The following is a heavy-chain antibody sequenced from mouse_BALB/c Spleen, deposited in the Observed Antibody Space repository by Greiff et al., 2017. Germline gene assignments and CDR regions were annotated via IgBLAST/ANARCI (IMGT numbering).Heavy chain of an antibody. D-gene: IGHD1-1*01. CDR3: ARGYYGRGFAY. CDR2: INPGSGGT. V-gene: IGHV1-54*01. CDR1: GYAFTNYL. J-gene: IGHJ3*01. Sequence: VKLMESGAELVRPGTSVKVSCKASGYAFTNYLIEWVKQRPGQGLEWIGVINPGSGGTKYNEKFKGKVTLTADKFSSTAYMQLSSLTSDDSAVYFCARGYYGRGFAYWGQGTLVTVSA.